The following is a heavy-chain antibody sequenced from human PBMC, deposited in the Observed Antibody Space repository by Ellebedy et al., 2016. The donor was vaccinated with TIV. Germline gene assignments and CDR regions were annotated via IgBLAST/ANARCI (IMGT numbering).Heavy chain of an antibody. CDR1: GFTFSSYA. Sequence: GESLKISXAASGFTFSSYAMSWVRQAPGKGLEWVSAISGSGGSTYYADSVKGRFTISRDNSKNTLYLQMNSLRAEDTAVYYCAKDLDVLLWFGELLGAFDIWGQGTMVTVSS. CDR3: AKDLDVLLWFGELLGAFDI. J-gene: IGHJ3*02. D-gene: IGHD3-10*01. CDR2: ISGSGGST. V-gene: IGHV3-23*01.